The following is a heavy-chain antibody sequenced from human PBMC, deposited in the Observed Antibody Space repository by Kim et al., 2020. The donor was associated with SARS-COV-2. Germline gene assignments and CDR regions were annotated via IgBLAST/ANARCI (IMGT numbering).Heavy chain of an antibody. Sequence: GGSLRLSCAASGFTFSSYAMHWVRQAPGKGLEWVAVISYDGSNKYLVDSVKGRFTISRDYSKNTLYLQMNSLRAEDTAVYCCARGGIAAAGIDYYYGMDVWGQGTTVTVSS. CDR2: ISYDGSNK. CDR1: GFTFSSYA. V-gene: IGHV3-30-3*01. J-gene: IGHJ6*02. D-gene: IGHD6-13*01. CDR3: ARGGIAAAGIDYYYGMDV.